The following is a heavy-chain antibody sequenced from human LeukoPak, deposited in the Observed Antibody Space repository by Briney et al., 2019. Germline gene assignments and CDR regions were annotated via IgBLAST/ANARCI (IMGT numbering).Heavy chain of an antibody. CDR2: VRTKANSYAT. D-gene: IGHD3-22*01. Sequence: GGSLRLSCAATGFTFSASAIHWVRQASGKGLEWVGRVRTKANSYATAYAASVKGRFTISRDDSKNTAYLQMNSLKTEDTAVYYCTRHDMYDDTSAYDYYFHYWVQGTLVTVSS. CDR3: TRHDMYDDTSAYDYYFHY. V-gene: IGHV3-73*01. CDR1: GFTFSASA. J-gene: IGHJ4*02.